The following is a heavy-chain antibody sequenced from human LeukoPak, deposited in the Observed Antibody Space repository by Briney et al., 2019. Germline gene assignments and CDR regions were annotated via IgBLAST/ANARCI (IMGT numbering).Heavy chain of an antibody. Sequence: SETLSLTCTVSGGSISSSSYYWGWIRQPPGKGLEWIGSIYYSGSTYYNPSLKSRVTISVDTSKNQFSPKLSSVTAADTAVYYCAREAYIAAAGTPFETWGQGTLVTVSS. CDR3: AREAYIAAAGTPFET. J-gene: IGHJ5*02. CDR1: GGSISSSSYY. D-gene: IGHD6-13*01. V-gene: IGHV4-39*02. CDR2: IYYSGST.